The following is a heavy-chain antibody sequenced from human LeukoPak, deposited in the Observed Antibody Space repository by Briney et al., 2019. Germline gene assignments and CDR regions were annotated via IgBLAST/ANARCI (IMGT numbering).Heavy chain of an antibody. J-gene: IGHJ4*02. V-gene: IGHV3-7*04. CDR3: TRVGYIDEGIDY. CDR1: GFPFSSYW. D-gene: IGHD5-24*01. Sequence: GGSLRLSCVASGFPFSSYWMTWVRQAPGKGLEWVANIKQDGSKKSYVDSVKGRFTISRDNAKNSLYLQMNSLRAEDTAIYYCTRVGYIDEGIDYWGQGTLVAVSS. CDR2: IKQDGSKK.